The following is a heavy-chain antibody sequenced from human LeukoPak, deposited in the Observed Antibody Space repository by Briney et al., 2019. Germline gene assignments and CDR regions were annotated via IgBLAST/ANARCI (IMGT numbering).Heavy chain of an antibody. J-gene: IGHJ4*02. Sequence: GGSLRLSCAASGFTFSTYDRHWVRQAPGKGLEGVAVIWSDGSDEYYADSVKGRFTISSDNSKNTLYLQMNSLRVEDTAVYYCARDRGYSHYFDYWGQGTLVTVSS. V-gene: IGHV3-33*01. CDR3: ARDRGYSHYFDY. CDR2: IWSDGSDE. D-gene: IGHD5-18*01. CDR1: GFTFSTYD.